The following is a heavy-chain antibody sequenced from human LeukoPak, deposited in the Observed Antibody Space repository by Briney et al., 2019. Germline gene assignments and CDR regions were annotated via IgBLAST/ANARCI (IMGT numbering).Heavy chain of an antibody. Sequence: SETLSLTCTVSGGSISSYYWSWIRQPAGKGLEWIGRIYTSGSTNYNPSLKSRVTISVDTSKNQFSLKLNSVTAADTAVYYCARTGYDILTGYRAKQYYFDYWGQGTLVTVSS. V-gene: IGHV4-4*07. D-gene: IGHD3-9*01. CDR3: ARTGYDILTGYRAKQYYFDY. CDR2: IYTSGST. CDR1: GGSISSYY. J-gene: IGHJ4*02.